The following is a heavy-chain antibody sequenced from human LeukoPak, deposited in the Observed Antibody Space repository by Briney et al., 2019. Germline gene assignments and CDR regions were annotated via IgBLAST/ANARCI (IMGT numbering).Heavy chain of an antibody. J-gene: IGHJ4*02. Sequence: GGSLRLSCAASGFTFSDYALHWVRQAPGKGLEWVAFISFHGSDKYYADSVKGRFTISRDGSKNTVFLQMSSLRAEGTAVYYCARGERHGDYTLDSWGQGTLVTVSS. CDR2: ISFHGSDK. CDR3: ARGERHGDYTLDS. D-gene: IGHD4-17*01. V-gene: IGHV3-30*15. CDR1: GFTFSDYA.